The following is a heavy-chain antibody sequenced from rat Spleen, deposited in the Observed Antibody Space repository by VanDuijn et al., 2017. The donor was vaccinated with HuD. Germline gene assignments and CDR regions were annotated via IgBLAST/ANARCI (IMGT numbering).Heavy chain of an antibody. J-gene: IGHJ2*01. CDR3: AREAGIPFHYFDY. Sequence: EVQLVESGGGLVQPGRSLKLSCAASGFTFSDYSMAWVRQAPKKGPEWVASISTGGGSTYYPDSVRGRFTISRDNAKSTLYLQMDSLRSEDTATYYCAREAGIPFHYFDYWGQGVMVTVSS. V-gene: IGHV5-25*01. D-gene: IGHD1-4*01. CDR2: ISTGGGST. CDR1: GFTFSDYS.